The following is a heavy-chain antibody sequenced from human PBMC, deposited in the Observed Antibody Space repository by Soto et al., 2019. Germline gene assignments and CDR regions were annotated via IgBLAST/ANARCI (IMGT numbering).Heavy chain of an antibody. D-gene: IGHD2-8*02. J-gene: IGHJ4*02. CDR2: IFWDDDK. CDR3: AHINTGTGGHFDY. CDR1: GFSLSASGMG. V-gene: IGHV2-5*02. Sequence: QITLKESGPTLVKPTQTLTLTCTFSGFSLSASGMGVVWIRQPPEKALEWLALIFWDDDKRYSPSLKSRLTISKDTSKNQVVLTLTNVDPVDTATYYCAHINTGTGGHFDYWGQGTLVTVSS.